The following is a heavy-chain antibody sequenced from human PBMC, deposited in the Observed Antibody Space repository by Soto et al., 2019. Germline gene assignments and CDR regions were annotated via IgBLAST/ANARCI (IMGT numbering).Heavy chain of an antibody. CDR2: IRRHTSVT. CDR3: ARDRSYIRY. D-gene: IGHD4-4*01. CDR1: GLTLSTSS. V-gene: IGHV3-48*01. J-gene: IGHJ4*02. Sequence: PGGSLRLSCAASGLTLSTSSMNWVRQAPGKGQEWISYIRRHTSVTDYADSVKGRFTISRDSAKNSLYLQMNSLRAEDTAVYYCARDRSYIRYWGQGTLVTVSS.